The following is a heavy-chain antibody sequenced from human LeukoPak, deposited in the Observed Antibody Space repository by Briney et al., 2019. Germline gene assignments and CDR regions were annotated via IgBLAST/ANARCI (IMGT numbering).Heavy chain of an antibody. CDR3: AKDGRTYYYGSGSYFGWFDP. Sequence: GGSLRLSCAASGFTFSSYAMSWVRQAPGKGLEWVSSISGSGDITYSADSVKGRFTISRDNSKNTVYLQMNILRVEDTAVYYCAKDGRTYYYGSGSYFGWFDPWGQGTLVTVSS. D-gene: IGHD3-10*01. CDR2: ISGSGDIT. CDR1: GFTFSSYA. J-gene: IGHJ5*02. V-gene: IGHV3-23*01.